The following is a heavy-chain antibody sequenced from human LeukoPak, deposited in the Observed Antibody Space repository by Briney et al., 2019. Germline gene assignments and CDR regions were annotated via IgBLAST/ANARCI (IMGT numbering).Heavy chain of an antibody. CDR3: AVYCSSTSCYHFGY. Sequence: SVKVSRKASGGTFSSYAISWVRQAPGQGLEWMGGIIPIFGTANYAQKFQGRVTITADESTSTAYMELSSLRSEDTAVYYCAVYCSSTSCYHFGYWGQGTLVTVSS. J-gene: IGHJ4*02. D-gene: IGHD2-2*01. CDR2: IIPIFGTA. V-gene: IGHV1-69*13. CDR1: GGTFSSYA.